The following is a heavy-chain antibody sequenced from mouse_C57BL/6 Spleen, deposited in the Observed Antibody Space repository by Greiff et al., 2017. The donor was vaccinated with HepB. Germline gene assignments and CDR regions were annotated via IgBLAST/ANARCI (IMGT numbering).Heavy chain of an antibody. CDR2: IWSGGST. Sequence: QVQLQQSGPGLVQPSQSLSITCTVSGFSLTSYGVHWVRQSPGKGLEWLGVIWSGGSTDYNAAFISRLSISKDNSKSQVFFKMNSLQADDTAIYYCARDYGSSYAYYYAMDYWGQGTSVTVSS. J-gene: IGHJ4*01. CDR3: ARDYGSSYAYYYAMDY. CDR1: GFSLTSYG. V-gene: IGHV2-2*01. D-gene: IGHD1-1*01.